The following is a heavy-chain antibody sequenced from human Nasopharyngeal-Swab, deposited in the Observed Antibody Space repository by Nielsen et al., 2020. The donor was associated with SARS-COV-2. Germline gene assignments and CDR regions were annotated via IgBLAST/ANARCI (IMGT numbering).Heavy chain of an antibody. V-gene: IGHV3-53*01. CDR1: GFTVSSNY. CDR3: ARGSFDYYYGMDV. J-gene: IGHJ6*02. CDR2: IYSGGST. Sequence: GGSLRLSCAASGFTVSSNYMSWVRQAPGKGLEWVSVIYSGGSTYYADSVKGRFTISRDNSKNTLYLQMNSLGAEDTAVYYCARGSFDYYYGMDVWGQGTTVTVSS.